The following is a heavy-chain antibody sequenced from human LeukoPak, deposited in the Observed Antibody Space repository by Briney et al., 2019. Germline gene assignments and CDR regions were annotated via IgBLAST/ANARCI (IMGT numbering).Heavy chain of an antibody. Sequence: ASVKVSCKVSGYTLTELPIHWVRQGPGKGLEWMGGFDPDDGETVYAQMFQGRVTMTEDTSSDTASMELSSLRSEDTAVYYCATGTSGSYYVGIVRPIDYWGQGTLVTVSS. CDR1: GYTLTELP. CDR3: ATGTSGSYYVGIVRPIDY. D-gene: IGHD1-26*01. CDR2: FDPDDGET. V-gene: IGHV1-24*01. J-gene: IGHJ4*02.